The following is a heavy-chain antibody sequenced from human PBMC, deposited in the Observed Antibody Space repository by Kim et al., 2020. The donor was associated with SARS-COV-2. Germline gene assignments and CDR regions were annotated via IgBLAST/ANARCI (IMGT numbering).Heavy chain of an antibody. Sequence: SETLSLTCTVSGGSISSSSYYWGWIRQPPGKGLESIGSINYSGSTYYNPSLKSRVTISVDISKNQFSLKLSSVTAADTAVYYCARHGFGEPADYWGQGTLVTVSS. D-gene: IGHD3-10*01. V-gene: IGHV4-39*01. CDR3: ARHGFGEPADY. J-gene: IGHJ4*02. CDR1: GGSISSSSYY. CDR2: INYSGST.